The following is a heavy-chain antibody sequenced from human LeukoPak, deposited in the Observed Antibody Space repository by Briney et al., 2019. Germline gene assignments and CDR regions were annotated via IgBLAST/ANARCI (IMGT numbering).Heavy chain of an antibody. CDR3: ARNSGYDLGQVFDY. CDR2: IYSVDST. V-gene: IGHV3-53*01. Sequence: GGSLRPSCAASGFTVRRKYMTWVRQAPGKGLEWVSAIYSVDSTKYADSVKGRFTISGDNSKNTLYLQINGLRAEDTAVYYCARNSGYDLGQVFDYWGQGTLVTVSS. CDR1: GFTVRRKY. D-gene: IGHD5-12*01. J-gene: IGHJ4*02.